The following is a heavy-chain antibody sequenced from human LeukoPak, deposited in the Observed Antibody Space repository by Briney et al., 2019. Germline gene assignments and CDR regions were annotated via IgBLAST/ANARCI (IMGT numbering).Heavy chain of an antibody. CDR1: GYTFTSYD. Sequence: GASVKVSCKASGYTFTSYDINWVRQATGQGLEWMGIINPSGGSTSYAQKFQGRVTMTRDMSTSTVYMELSSLRSEDTAVYYCARVPSKLRLPDYWGQGTLVTVSS. V-gene: IGHV1-46*01. CDR2: INPSGGST. J-gene: IGHJ4*02. CDR3: ARVPSKLRLPDY. D-gene: IGHD5-18*01.